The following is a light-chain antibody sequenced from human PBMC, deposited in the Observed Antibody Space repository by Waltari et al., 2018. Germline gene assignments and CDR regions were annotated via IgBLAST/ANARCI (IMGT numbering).Light chain of an antibody. J-gene: IGLJ2*01. Sequence: QSVLTPPPSASGTPGQRVTTTCSRRYSTIGSNSVSWYQQPPGTAPKLLIFNNNHRPSGVPDRFSGSKSGTSASLAISGLRSEDEADYYCAAWDDNLRGVFGGGTRLAVL. CDR1: YSTIGSNS. V-gene: IGLV1-47*01. CDR2: NNN. CDR3: AAWDDNLRGV.